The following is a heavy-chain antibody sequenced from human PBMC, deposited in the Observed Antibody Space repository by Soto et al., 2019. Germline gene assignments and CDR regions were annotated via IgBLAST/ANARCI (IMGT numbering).Heavy chain of an antibody. CDR1: GGTFSSDA. J-gene: IGHJ3*02. D-gene: IGHD3-3*01. CDR3: ARAVEDVNDAFDI. V-gene: IGHV1-69*04. Sequence: QVQLVQSGAEVKKPGSSVKVSCKASGGTFSSDAIALVRQAPGQGLEWMGRIIPVFGIINYAQEFQGIVTLTAATSTITAYMEMSTLRSEDTSVYYCARAVEDVNDAFDIWGQRTMVTVSS. CDR2: IIPVFGII.